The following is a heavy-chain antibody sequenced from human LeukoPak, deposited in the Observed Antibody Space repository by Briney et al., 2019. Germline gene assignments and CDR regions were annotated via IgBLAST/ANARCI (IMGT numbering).Heavy chain of an antibody. V-gene: IGHV4-39*07. J-gene: IGHJ4*02. D-gene: IGHD6-19*01. CDR2: VYYSGTA. Sequence: SETLSLTCSVSGGSISLSYYYWGWIRQPPGKALEWIGSVYYSGTASYNPSLKSRVTISVDMSKNHFSLRLSSVTAADTAMYYCARGTLYSGWSYYFDYWGQGRQVTVSS. CDR1: GGSISLSYYY. CDR3: ARGTLYSGWSYYFDY.